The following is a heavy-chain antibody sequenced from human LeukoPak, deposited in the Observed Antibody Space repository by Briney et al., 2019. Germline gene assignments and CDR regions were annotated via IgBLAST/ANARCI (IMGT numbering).Heavy chain of an antibody. CDR3: ARVTISVVTPYYFDY. CDR1: GYTFTSYG. CDR2: MSAYNNNT. J-gene: IGHJ4*02. V-gene: IGHV1-18*01. Sequence: ASVKVSCKASGYTFTSYGISWVRQAPGQGLEWMGWMSAYNNNTNYAQKLQGRVTMTTDTSTSTAYMELRSLRSDDTAVYYCARVTISVVTPYYFDYWGQGTLVTVSS. D-gene: IGHD4-23*01.